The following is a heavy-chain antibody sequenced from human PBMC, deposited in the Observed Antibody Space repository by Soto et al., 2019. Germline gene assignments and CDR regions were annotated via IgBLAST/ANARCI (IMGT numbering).Heavy chain of an antibody. CDR1: GGSISSYY. V-gene: IGHV4-59*08. CDR2: IYYSGST. CDR3: ARMEMTSYVFGY. D-gene: IGHD2-2*01. Sequence: QVQLQESGPGLVKPSETLSLTCTVSGGSISSYYWSWIRQPPGKGLEWIGYIYYSGSTNYNPSLKNRVTISVDTSKNQFSLKLSSVTAADTAVYYCARMEMTSYVFGYWGQGTLVTVSS. J-gene: IGHJ4*02.